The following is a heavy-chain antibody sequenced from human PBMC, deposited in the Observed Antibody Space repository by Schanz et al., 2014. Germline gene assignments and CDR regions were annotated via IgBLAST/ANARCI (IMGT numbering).Heavy chain of an antibody. CDR3: AFDRDDAYDI. J-gene: IGHJ3*02. CDR2: INPDSGDT. Sequence: QVQLVQSGPEVKKPGASVRVSCQASGYTFVGYYIHWLRQAPGQGLEWMGWINPDSGDTNYVQNFQGRVTMTRDTSITTAYMDLSSLISEDTAVYYCAFDRDDAYDIWGQGTTVTVSS. V-gene: IGHV1-2*02. D-gene: IGHD3-9*01. CDR1: GYTFVGYY.